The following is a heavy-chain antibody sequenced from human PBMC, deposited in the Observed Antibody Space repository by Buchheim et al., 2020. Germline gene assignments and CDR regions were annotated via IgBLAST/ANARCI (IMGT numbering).Heavy chain of an antibody. D-gene: IGHD3-3*01. CDR1: GFTFSSYS. CDR3: ARWRGRITIFGVVIPAMDV. V-gene: IGHV3-48*02. CDR2: IISSSSTI. J-gene: IGHJ6*03. Sequence: EVQLVESGGGLVQPGGSLRLSCAASGFTFSSYSMNWVRQAPGKGLEWVSYIISSSSTIYYADSVKGRFTISRDNAKNSLYLQMNSLRDEDTAVYYCARWRGRITIFGVVIPAMDVWGKGTT.